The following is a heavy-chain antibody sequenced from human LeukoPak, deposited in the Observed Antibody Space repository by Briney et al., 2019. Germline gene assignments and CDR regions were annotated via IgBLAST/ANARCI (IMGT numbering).Heavy chain of an antibody. D-gene: IGHD6-25*01. Sequence: GGSLRLSCAASGFTFNTYWMTWVRQAPGKGLEWVANIKEDGGEKVYVDSLKGRFTISRDNAKNALFLQMNSLRVEDTAVYYCARDPYNSGFGAFDVWGQGTMVTVSS. CDR3: ARDPYNSGFGAFDV. CDR1: GFTFNTYW. CDR2: IKEDGGEK. V-gene: IGHV3-7*04. J-gene: IGHJ3*01.